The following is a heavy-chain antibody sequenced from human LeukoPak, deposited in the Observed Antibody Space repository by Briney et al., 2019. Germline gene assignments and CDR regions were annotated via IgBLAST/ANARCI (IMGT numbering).Heavy chain of an antibody. D-gene: IGHD3-22*01. Sequence: GGSLRLSCAASGFTFSSYEVNWVRQAPGKGLEWVSYISSSGSTIYYADSVKGRFTIYRDNAKNSLYLQMNSLRAEYTAVYYCARDLGYYDSSGHYSAAFDIWGQGTMVTVSS. CDR3: ARDLGYYDSSGHYSAAFDI. J-gene: IGHJ3*02. V-gene: IGHV3-48*03. CDR1: GFTFSSYE. CDR2: ISSSGSTI.